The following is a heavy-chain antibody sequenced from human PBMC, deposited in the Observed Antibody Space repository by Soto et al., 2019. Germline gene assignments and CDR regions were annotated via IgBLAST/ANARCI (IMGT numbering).Heavy chain of an antibody. V-gene: IGHV1-18*01. Sequence: ASVKVSCKASGYTFTSYGISWVRQAPGQGLEWMGWISAYNGNTNYAQKLQGRVTMTTDTSTSTAYMELRSLRSDDTAVYYCARDVAIYSGYDSPVIYWGQGTLVTVSS. D-gene: IGHD5-12*01. CDR1: GYTFTSYG. J-gene: IGHJ4*02. CDR2: ISAYNGNT. CDR3: ARDVAIYSGYDSPVIY.